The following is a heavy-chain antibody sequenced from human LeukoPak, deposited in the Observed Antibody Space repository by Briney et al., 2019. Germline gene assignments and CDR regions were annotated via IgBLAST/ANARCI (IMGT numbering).Heavy chain of an antibody. CDR3: AMTYSSSWPYYYYYGMDV. D-gene: IGHD6-13*01. CDR1: GGSISSYY. J-gene: IGHJ6*02. Sequence: SETLSLTCTVSGGSISSYYWSWLRQPPGKGLEWIGYIYYSGSTNYNPSLKSRVTISVDTSKNQFSLKLSSVTAADTAVYYCAMTYSSSWPYYYYYGMDVWAKGPRSPSP. CDR2: IYYSGST. V-gene: IGHV4-59*01.